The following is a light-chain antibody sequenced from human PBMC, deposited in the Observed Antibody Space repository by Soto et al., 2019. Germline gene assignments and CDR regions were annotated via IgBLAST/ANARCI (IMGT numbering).Light chain of an antibody. CDR2: EVS. CDR3: SSFSSSSTIVV. V-gene: IGLV2-14*01. CDR1: SSDVGGYSY. Sequence: QSALTQPASVSGSPGQSITISCTGTSSDVGGYSYVSWYQQHPGKAPKLMIYEVSNRPSGGSNRFSGSKSGNTASLTISWRQDEDEADYSCSSFSSSSTIVVFGGGTKVTVL. J-gene: IGLJ2*01.